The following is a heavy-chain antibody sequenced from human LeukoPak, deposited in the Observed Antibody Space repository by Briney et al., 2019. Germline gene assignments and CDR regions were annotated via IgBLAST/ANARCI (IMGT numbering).Heavy chain of an antibody. CDR2: INHSGST. CDR3: ARSGDCSSTSCEEYGMDV. CDR1: GGSFSGYY. J-gene: IGHJ6*02. D-gene: IGHD2-2*01. V-gene: IGHV4-34*01. Sequence: SSETLSLTCAVYGGSFSGYYWSWIRQPPGKGLEWIGEINHSGSTNYNPSLKSRVTISVDKSKNQFSLKLSSVTAADTAVYYCARSGDCSSTSCEEYGMDVWGQGTTVTVSS.